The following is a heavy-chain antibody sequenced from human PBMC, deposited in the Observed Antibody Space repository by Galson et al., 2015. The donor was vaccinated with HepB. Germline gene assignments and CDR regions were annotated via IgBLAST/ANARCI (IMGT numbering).Heavy chain of an antibody. CDR1: GFTFSSYS. D-gene: IGHD1-20*01. J-gene: IGHJ4*02. CDR2: ISSSSSTI. CDR3: AAWGITRRPET. Sequence: SLRLSCAASGFTFSSYSMNWVRQAPGKGLEWVSYISSSSSTIYYADSVKGRFTISRDNAKNSLYLQMNSLRAEDTAVYYCAAWGITRRPETWGQGTLVTVSS. V-gene: IGHV3-48*04.